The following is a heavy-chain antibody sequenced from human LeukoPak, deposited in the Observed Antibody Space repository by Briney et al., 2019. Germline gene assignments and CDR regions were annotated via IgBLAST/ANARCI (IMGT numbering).Heavy chain of an antibody. J-gene: IGHJ4*02. Sequence: ASVKLSCKASGYTFTSYYMHWVRQAPGQGLEWMGGIKPNSGNTNYAKKFQGRVTMTRDTSISTAHVELSRMRSDDTAVYYCARVEATIFGVDRDDYWGQGTLVTVSS. CDR2: IKPNSGNT. CDR3: ARVEATIFGVDRDDY. D-gene: IGHD3-3*01. V-gene: IGHV1-2*02. CDR1: GYTFTSYY.